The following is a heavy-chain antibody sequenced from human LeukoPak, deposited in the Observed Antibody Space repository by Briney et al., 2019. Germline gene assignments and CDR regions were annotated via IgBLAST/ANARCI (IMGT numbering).Heavy chain of an antibody. Sequence: PGGSLRLSCAASGFTFSSYAMHWVRQAPGKGLEWVAVIWYDGSNKYYADSVKGRFTISRDNSKNTLYLQMNSLRAEDTAVYYCAKGQVRMEVGRPYYYDSSGYSPFDYWGQGTLVTVSS. CDR3: AKGQVRMEVGRPYYYDSSGYSPFDY. CDR1: GFTFSSYA. J-gene: IGHJ4*02. V-gene: IGHV3-33*06. CDR2: IWYDGSNK. D-gene: IGHD3-22*01.